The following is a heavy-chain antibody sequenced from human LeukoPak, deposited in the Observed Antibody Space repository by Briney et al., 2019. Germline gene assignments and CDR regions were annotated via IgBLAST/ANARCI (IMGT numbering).Heavy chain of an antibody. CDR3: ARGEYYMDV. CDR2: INWNGGRT. V-gene: IGHV3-20*04. J-gene: IGHJ6*03. CDR1: GFTFDDYG. Sequence: GGSLSLSCAASGFTFDDYGMSWVRQSPGEGLGWVGGINWNGGRTGSADSVKGRFTISRDNAKNSLYLQMNSLRAEDTALYYCARGEYYMDVWGKGTTVTVSS.